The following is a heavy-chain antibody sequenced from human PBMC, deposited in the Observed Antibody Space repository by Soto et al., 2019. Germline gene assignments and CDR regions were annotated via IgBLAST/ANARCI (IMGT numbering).Heavy chain of an antibody. V-gene: IGHV2-5*02. D-gene: IGHD3-10*01. J-gene: IGHJ6*03. CDR1: GFSLSTSGVG. CDR3: AHRRIYYGSGSYYINEYMDV. Sequence: QITLKESGPTLVKPTQTLTLTCTFSGFSLSTSGVGVGWIRQPPGKALEWLALIYWDDDKRYSPSLKSRLTITKDTSKNQVVLTMTNMDPVDTATYYCAHRRIYYGSGSYYINEYMDVWGQGTTVTVSS. CDR2: IYWDDDK.